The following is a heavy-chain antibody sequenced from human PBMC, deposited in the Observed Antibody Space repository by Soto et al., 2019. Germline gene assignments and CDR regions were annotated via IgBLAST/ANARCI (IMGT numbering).Heavy chain of an antibody. CDR3: AKDRDSYGGFDY. D-gene: IGHD5-18*01. Sequence: GGSLRLSCAASGFTFSSYGMHWVRQAPGKGLEWVAVISYDGSNKYYADSVKGRFTISRDNSKNTLYLQMNSLRAEDTAVYYCAKDRDSYGGFDYWGQGTLVTVSS. J-gene: IGHJ4*02. CDR1: GFTFSSYG. CDR2: ISYDGSNK. V-gene: IGHV3-30*18.